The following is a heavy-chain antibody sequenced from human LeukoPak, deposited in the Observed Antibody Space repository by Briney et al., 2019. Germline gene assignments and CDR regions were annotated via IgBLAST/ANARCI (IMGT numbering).Heavy chain of an antibody. D-gene: IGHD3-3*01. Sequence: RTGGSLRLSCAASGFTFSSYAMSWVRQAPGKGLEWASAISGSGGSTYYADSVKGRFTISRDNSKNTLYLQMNSLRAEDTAVYYCARDDLGVFGVVTSYYYYYYMDVWGKGTTVTVSS. CDR2: ISGSGGST. CDR1: GFTFSSYA. CDR3: ARDDLGVFGVVTSYYYYYYMDV. V-gene: IGHV3-23*01. J-gene: IGHJ6*03.